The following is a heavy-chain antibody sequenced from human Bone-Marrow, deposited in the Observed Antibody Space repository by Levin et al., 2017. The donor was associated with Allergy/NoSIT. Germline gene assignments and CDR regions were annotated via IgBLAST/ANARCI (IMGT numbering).Heavy chain of an antibody. CDR3: TTGWKSGYYEYYFEN. D-gene: IGHD3-22*01. V-gene: IGHV3-15*01. CDR2: IKSKADGGTT. CDR1: GFALSNAW. Sequence: PGGSLRLSCAASGFALSNAWMTWVRQAPGKGLEWVGRIKSKADGGTTAYAAPVNGRLTISRDDSENTLYVQMNSLKTEDTAVYFCTTGWKSGYYEYYFENWGQGTLVTVSS. J-gene: IGHJ4*02.